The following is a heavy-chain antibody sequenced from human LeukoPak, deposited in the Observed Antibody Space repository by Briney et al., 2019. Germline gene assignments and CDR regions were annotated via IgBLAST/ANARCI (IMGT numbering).Heavy chain of an antibody. CDR1: GGSISNYY. D-gene: IGHD2-15*01. V-gene: IGHV4-59*01. Sequence: PSETLSLTCSVSGGSISNYYWSWIRQPPGKGLEWIGYIYYSGTTDYNPSLKSRVTISVDTSKNQFSLRLSSVTAADTAVYYCAREEDYSHAFDIWGQGTMVTVSS. CDR3: AREEDYSHAFDI. J-gene: IGHJ3*02. CDR2: IYYSGTT.